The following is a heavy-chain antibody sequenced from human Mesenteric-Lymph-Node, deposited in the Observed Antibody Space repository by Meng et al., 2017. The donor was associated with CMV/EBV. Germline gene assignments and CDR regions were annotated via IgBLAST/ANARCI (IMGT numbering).Heavy chain of an antibody. V-gene: IGHV4-39*01. CDR2: TDYSGRT. CDR1: AGSGGSVDNY. CDR3: GGEAQRLVAWWFDP. Sequence: SAGSGGSVDNYWGGVRRQPAEEVEERSRTDYSGRTNNNPSSKSSVIISVDKTKNHYSLKLSSVTAAETAIYYCGGEAQRLVAWWFDPWGQGTLVTVSS. J-gene: IGHJ5*02. D-gene: IGHD2-8*02.